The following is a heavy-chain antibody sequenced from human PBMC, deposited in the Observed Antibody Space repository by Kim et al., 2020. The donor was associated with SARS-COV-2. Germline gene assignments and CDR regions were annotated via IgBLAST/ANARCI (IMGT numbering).Heavy chain of an antibody. V-gene: IGHV3-74*01. Sequence: GGSLRLSCAASGFTFSSYWMHWVRQAPGKGLVWVSRINSDGSSTSYADSVKGRFTISRDNAKNTLYLQMNSLRAEDTAVYYCARGMRDGYNFGFDYWGQGTLVTVSS. CDR1: GFTFSSYW. CDR3: ARGMRDGYNFGFDY. CDR2: INSDGSST. J-gene: IGHJ4*02. D-gene: IGHD5-12*01.